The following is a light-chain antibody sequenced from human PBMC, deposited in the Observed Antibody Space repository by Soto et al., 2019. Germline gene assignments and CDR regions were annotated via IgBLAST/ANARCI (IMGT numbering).Light chain of an antibody. CDR1: QSVSSTY. V-gene: IGKV3-20*01. CDR2: GSS. Sequence: EIVLTQSPGTLCLSPGERATLSCRASQSVSSTYLAWYQQQPGQAPRLLIYGSSNRATGIPDRFSGSGSGTDFTLTISRLEPEDFAVYYCQQYGSSSWTFGQGTKVEIK. J-gene: IGKJ1*01. CDR3: QQYGSSSWT.